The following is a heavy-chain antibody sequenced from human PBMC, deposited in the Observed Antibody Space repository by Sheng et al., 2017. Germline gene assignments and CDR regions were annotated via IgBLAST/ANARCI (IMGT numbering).Heavy chain of an antibody. CDR3: ARAEGWGWFDP. CDR1: GGSVSSGSYY. J-gene: IGHJ5*02. V-gene: IGHV4-61*01. D-gene: IGHD2-15*01. CDR2: IYYSGST. Sequence: QVQLQESGPGLVKPSETLSLTCTVSGGSVSSGSYYWSWIRQPPGKGLEWIGYIYYSGSTNYNPSLKSRVTISVDTSKNQFSLKLSSVTAADTAVYYCARAEGWGWFDPWGQGTLVTVSS.